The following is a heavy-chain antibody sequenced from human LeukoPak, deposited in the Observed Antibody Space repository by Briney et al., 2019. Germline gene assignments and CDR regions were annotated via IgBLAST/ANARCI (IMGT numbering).Heavy chain of an antibody. D-gene: IGHD6-13*01. V-gene: IGHV4-59*01. J-gene: IGHJ5*02. CDR1: GGSISSYY. CDR2: IYYSGST. Sequence: PSETLSLTCTVSGGSISSYYWSWIRQPPGKGLEWIGYIYYSGSTNYNPSLKSRVTISVDTSKNQFSLKLSSVTAADTAVYYCARALLGIAAAGTYNWFDPWGQGTLVTVSS. CDR3: ARALLGIAAAGTYNWFDP.